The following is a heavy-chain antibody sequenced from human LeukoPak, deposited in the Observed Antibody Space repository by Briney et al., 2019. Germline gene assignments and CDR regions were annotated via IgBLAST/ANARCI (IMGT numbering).Heavy chain of an antibody. CDR3: AREARAQLRFLEWFPSWFDP. V-gene: IGHV1-2*02. CDR1: GYTFTGYY. J-gene: IGHJ5*02. CDR2: INPNSGGT. Sequence: ASVKVSCKASGYTFTGYYMHWVRQAPEQGLEWMGWINPNSGGTNYAQKFQGRVTMTRDTSISTAYMELSRLRSDDTAVYYCAREARAQLRFLEWFPSWFDPWGQGTLVTVSS. D-gene: IGHD3-3*01.